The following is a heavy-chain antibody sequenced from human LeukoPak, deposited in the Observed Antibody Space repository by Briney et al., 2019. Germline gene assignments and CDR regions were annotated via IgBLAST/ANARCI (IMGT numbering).Heavy chain of an antibody. D-gene: IGHD5-12*01. J-gene: IGHJ4*02. V-gene: IGHV1-18*04. Sequence: ASVKVSCKASGFTFNAYYIHWVRQAPGQGLGWMGWINPNTGDTNYAQKLQGRVTMTTDTSTSTAYMELRSLRSDDTAVYYCASDSGYSGYDYAHWGQGTLVTVSS. CDR2: INPNTGDT. CDR3: ASDSGYSGYDYAH. CDR1: GFTFNAYY.